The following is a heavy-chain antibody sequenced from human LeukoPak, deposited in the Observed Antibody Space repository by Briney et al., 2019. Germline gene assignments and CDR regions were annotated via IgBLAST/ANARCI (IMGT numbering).Heavy chain of an antibody. V-gene: IGHV3-23*01. J-gene: IGHJ5*02. CDR3: TRLRGLEWLSPAHVWFDP. D-gene: IGHD3-3*01. CDR1: GFTFSSYA. Sequence: GGSLRLSCAASGFTFSSYAFNWVRQTPGKGLEWVSAISNDGINTNSADSVKGRFTFSRDNSKDTLYLQMNSLKTEDTAVYYCTRLRGLEWLSPAHVWFDPWGQGTLVTVSS. CDR2: ISNDGINT.